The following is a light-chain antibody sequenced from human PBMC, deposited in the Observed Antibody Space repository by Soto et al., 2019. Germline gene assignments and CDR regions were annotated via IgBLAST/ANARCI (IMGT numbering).Light chain of an antibody. Sequence: EIVMTQSPATLSVSPGERATLSCRASQSVSSSYLAWYQQKPGQAPRLLMSAASSRATGIPDRFSGSGSGTDFTLTISRLEAEDFAVYYCQQSSSSPITFGQGTKVDIK. J-gene: IGKJ1*01. CDR2: AAS. CDR1: QSVSSSY. V-gene: IGKV3-20*01. CDR3: QQSSSSPIT.